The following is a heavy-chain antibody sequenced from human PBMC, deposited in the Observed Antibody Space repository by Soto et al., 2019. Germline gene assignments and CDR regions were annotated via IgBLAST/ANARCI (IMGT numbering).Heavy chain of an antibody. V-gene: IGHV4-38-2*01. CDR3: ARALGYFDWLFPRGWFDP. D-gene: IGHD3-9*01. J-gene: IGHJ5*02. Sequence: SETLSLTCAVSGYSISSGYYWGWIRQPPGKGLEWIGSIYHSGSTYYNPSLKSRVTISVDTSKNQFSLKLSSVTAADTAVYYCARALGYFDWLFPRGWFDPWGQGTLVTVSS. CDR2: IYHSGST. CDR1: GYSISSGYY.